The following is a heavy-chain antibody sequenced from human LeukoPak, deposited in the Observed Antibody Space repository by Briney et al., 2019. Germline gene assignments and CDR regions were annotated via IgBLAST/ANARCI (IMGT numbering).Heavy chain of an antibody. J-gene: IGHJ4*02. CDR1: GYTFTNFG. CDR2: ISTYNANT. Sequence: ASVKVSCKSSGYTFTNFGVTWVRQAPGQGLEGMGWISTYNANTDYALKLQGRVTMTADTSTSTAYLELRSLRSGDTAVYYCGIVIVPAAAIDFGGQGTLVTVSS. V-gene: IGHV1-18*01. CDR3: GIVIVPAAAIDF. D-gene: IGHD2-2*01.